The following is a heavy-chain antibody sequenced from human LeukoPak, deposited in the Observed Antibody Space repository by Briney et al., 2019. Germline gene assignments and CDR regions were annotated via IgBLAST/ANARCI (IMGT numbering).Heavy chain of an antibody. CDR1: GDSISSGSYY. CDR2: IYYSGPT. V-gene: IGHV4-39*01. J-gene: IGHJ6*03. Sequence: PSETLSLTCTVSGDSISSGSYYWGWIRQPPGKGLEWNGSIYYSGPTYYNPSLKSRATISVDTSKNQFSLNLSSVTAADTAIYYCARRGYYYYMDVWGKGTTVTVSS. CDR3: ARRGYYYYMDV.